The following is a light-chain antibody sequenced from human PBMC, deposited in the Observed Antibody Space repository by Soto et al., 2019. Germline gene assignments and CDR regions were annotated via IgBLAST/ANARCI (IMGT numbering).Light chain of an antibody. Sequence: DIPLTQSPSFLSASVGDIVTITCRASQGISSYLAWFQQKPGRAPNLLIYGASTLKSGVPARFSGSGSGTDFTLTISNLQPEDFATYYCLQLNAYPLTFGQGTRREIK. V-gene: IGKV1-9*01. CDR3: LQLNAYPLT. CDR2: GAS. CDR1: QGISSY. J-gene: IGKJ5*01.